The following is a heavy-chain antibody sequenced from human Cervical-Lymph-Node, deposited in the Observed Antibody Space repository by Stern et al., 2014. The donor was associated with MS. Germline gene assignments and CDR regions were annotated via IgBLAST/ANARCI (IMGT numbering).Heavy chain of an antibody. CDR1: GFIFSDYY. J-gene: IGHJ4*02. CDR3: ARAAGSADDF. V-gene: IGHV3-11*01. Sequence: VQLVESGGGLVRPGGSLRLSCAASGFIFSDYYMTWIRQAPGKGLEWISYISSRDGTIYYADSVKGRITISRDNANNSLFLQMNSLRSEDTAVYYCARAAGSADDFWGQGTLVIVSS. D-gene: IGHD3-10*01. CDR2: ISSRDGTI.